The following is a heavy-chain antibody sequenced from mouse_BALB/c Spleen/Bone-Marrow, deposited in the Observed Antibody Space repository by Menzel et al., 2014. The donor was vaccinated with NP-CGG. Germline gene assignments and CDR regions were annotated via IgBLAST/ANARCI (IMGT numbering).Heavy chain of an antibody. CDR3: AKGLIYYYGRRDGYFDV. D-gene: IGHD1-1*01. J-gene: IGHJ1*01. CDR1: GFNIKDTY. Sequence: VQLKESGAELVKRGASVELSCTASGFNIKDTYMHWVKQRPEQGLEWIGRIDPANVNTKYDPKFKDKATLTADKSSSTAYMQLSSLTSEDSAVYYCAKGLIYYYGRRDGYFDVWVGGPTVT. CDR2: IDPANVNT. V-gene: IGHV14-3*02.